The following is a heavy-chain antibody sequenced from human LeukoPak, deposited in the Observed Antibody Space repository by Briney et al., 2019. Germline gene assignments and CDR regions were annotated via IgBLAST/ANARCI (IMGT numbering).Heavy chain of an antibody. Sequence: PSQTLSLTCTVSGGSISSGGYYWSWIRQHPGKGLEWIGYIYYSGSTYYNPSLKSRVTISVDTSKNQFSLKLSSVTAADTAVYYCARPRIFSGTIVGATRVAFDIWGQGTMVTVSS. CDR3: ARPRIFSGTIVGATRVAFDI. CDR1: GGSISSGGYY. CDR2: IYYSGST. J-gene: IGHJ3*02. V-gene: IGHV4-31*03. D-gene: IGHD1-26*01.